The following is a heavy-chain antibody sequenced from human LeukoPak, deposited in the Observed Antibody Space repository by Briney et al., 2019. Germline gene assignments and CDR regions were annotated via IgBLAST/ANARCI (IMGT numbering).Heavy chain of an antibody. V-gene: IGHV3-48*02. Sequence: GGSLRLSCAASGFTFSSYAMSWVRQAPGKGLEGVSDISSSSSTIYYADSVKGRFTISRDNAKNSLYLQMNSLRDEDTAVHYCARGRGYCSGGSCYSAYFDYWGQGTLVTVSS. CDR2: ISSSSSTI. CDR3: ARGRGYCSGGSCYSAYFDY. D-gene: IGHD2-15*01. J-gene: IGHJ4*02. CDR1: GFTFSSYA.